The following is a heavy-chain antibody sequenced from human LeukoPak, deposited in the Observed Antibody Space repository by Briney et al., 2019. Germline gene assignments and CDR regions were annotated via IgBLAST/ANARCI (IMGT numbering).Heavy chain of an antibody. D-gene: IGHD3-10*01. CDR3: TSLAMIRGVIPFDY. V-gene: IGHV3-15*01. CDR1: GFTFSNAW. J-gene: IGHJ4*02. CDR2: IKSKTDSGTT. Sequence: GGSLRLSCAASGFTFSNAWMSWVRQAPGKGLEWVGRIKSKTDSGTTDYAAPVKGRFTISRDDSKNTLYLQMNSLKTEDTAVYYCTSLAMIRGVIPFDYWSQGTLVTVSS.